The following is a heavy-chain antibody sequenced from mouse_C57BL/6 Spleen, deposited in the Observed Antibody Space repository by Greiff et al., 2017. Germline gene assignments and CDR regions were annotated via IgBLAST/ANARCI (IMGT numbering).Heavy chain of an antibody. D-gene: IGHD1-1*01. V-gene: IGHV1-63*01. Sequence: QVQLQQSGAELVRPGTSVKMSCKASGYTFTNYWIGWAKQRPGHGLEWIGDIYPGGGYTNYNEKFKGKATLTADKSSSTAYMQFSSLTSEDSAIYYCARSSGVVAPHYAMDYWGQGTSVTVSS. J-gene: IGHJ4*01. CDR3: ARSSGVVAPHYAMDY. CDR2: IYPGGGYT. CDR1: GYTFTNYW.